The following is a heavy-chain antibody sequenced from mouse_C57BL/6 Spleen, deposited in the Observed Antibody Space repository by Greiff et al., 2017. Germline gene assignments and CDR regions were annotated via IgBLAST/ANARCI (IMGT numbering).Heavy chain of an antibody. CDR3: TGDNLPRAY. CDR2: IRLKSDNYAT. Sequence: EVQGVESGGGLVQPGGSMKLSCVASGFTFSNYWMNWVRQSPEKGLEWVAQIRLKSDNYATHYAESVKGRFTISRDDSKSSVYLQMNNLRAEDTGIYYCTGDNLPRAYWGQGTLVTVSA. V-gene: IGHV6-3*01. J-gene: IGHJ3*01. CDR1: GFTFSNYW.